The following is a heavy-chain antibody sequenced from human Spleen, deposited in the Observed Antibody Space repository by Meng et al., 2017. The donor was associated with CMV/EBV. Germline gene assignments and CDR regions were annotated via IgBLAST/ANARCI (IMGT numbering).Heavy chain of an antibody. CDR3: ARDPSGLLKNTLWGGMDV. V-gene: IGHV3-7*01. CDR1: GFTFSGYW. Sequence: GESLKISCAASGFTFSGYWMSWVRQAPGKGLEWVANINQGGSEKSYVDSVKGRFTISRDNAKNSLYLQMNSLRAEDTAVYYCARDPSGLLKNTLWGGMDVWGQGTTVTVSS. J-gene: IGHJ6*02. D-gene: IGHD3-22*01. CDR2: INQGGSEK.